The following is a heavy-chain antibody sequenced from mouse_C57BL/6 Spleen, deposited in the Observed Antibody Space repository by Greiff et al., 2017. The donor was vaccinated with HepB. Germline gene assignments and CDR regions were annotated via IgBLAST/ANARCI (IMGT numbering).Heavy chain of an antibody. V-gene: IGHV7-3*01. CDR2: IRNKANGYTT. D-gene: IGHD1-1*01. Sequence: EVQRVESGGGLVQPGGSLSLSCAASGFTFTDYYMSWVRQPPGKALEWLGFIRNKANGYTTEYSASVKGRFTISRDNSQNILYLQMNALRAEESATYYCASHYDWYFDVWGTGTTVTVSS. CDR3: ASHYDWYFDV. J-gene: IGHJ1*03. CDR1: GFTFTDYY.